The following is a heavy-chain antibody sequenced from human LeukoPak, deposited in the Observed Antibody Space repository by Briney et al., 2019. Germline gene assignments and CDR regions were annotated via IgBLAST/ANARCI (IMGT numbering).Heavy chain of an antibody. Sequence: SETLSLTCTVSGGSISSYYWSWIRQPAGKGLEWIGRIYTSGSTNYNPSLKSRVTMSVDTSKNQFSLKLSSVTAADTAVYYCARESVFLEWLSHFGYWGQGTLVTVSS. CDR3: ARESVFLEWLSHFGY. J-gene: IGHJ4*02. CDR1: GGSISSYY. D-gene: IGHD3-3*01. CDR2: IYTSGST. V-gene: IGHV4-4*07.